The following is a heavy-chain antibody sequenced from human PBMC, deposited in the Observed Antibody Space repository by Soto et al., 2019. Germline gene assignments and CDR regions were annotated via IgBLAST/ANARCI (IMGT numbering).Heavy chain of an antibody. CDR2: FDPEDGET. V-gene: IGHV1-24*01. Sequence: ASVKVSCKVSGYTLTELSMHWVRRAPGKGLEWMGGFDPEDGETIYAQKFQGRVTMTEDTSTDTAYMELSSLRSEDTAVYYCATVRITMIVRWFDPWGQGTLVTVSS. CDR1: GYTLTELS. CDR3: ATVRITMIVRWFDP. J-gene: IGHJ5*02. D-gene: IGHD3-22*01.